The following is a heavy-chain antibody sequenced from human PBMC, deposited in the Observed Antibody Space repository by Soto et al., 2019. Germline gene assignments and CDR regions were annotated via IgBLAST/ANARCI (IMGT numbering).Heavy chain of an antibody. J-gene: IGHJ4*02. CDR3: ASQHYYDSSGYYVVY. D-gene: IGHD3-22*01. Sequence: TLSLTCLVSGATSSSGGYYYHWIRQHPGKGLEWIGYVIHSGSTYYDPSLRSRVTMSADTSKNQFSLKLNSVTAADTAVYYCASQHYYDSSGYYVVYWGQGTLVTVSS. CDR2: VIHSGST. V-gene: IGHV4-31*03. CDR1: GATSSSGGYY.